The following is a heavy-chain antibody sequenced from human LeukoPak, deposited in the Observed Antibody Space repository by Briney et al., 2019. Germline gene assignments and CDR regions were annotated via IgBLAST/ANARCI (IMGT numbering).Heavy chain of an antibody. CDR1: GYTFTSYD. J-gene: IGHJ4*02. V-gene: IGHV1-69*04. D-gene: IGHD6-13*01. CDR2: IIPILGIA. Sequence: SVKVSCKASGYTFTSYDISWVRQAPGQGLEWMGRIIPILGIANYAQKFQGRVTITADKSTSTAYMELSSLRSEDTAVYYCASSAGYSSRLHFDYWGQGTLVTVSS. CDR3: ASSAGYSSRLHFDY.